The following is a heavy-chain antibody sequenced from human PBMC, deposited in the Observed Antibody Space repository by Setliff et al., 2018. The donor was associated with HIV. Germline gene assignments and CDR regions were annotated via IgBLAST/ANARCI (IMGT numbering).Heavy chain of an antibody. Sequence: GSLRLSCAASGFAFSTYWMHWVRQAPGKGLVWVSRIKTDGSSTSYADSVKGRFTISRDNSKNTLYLQMNSLRAKDAAVYYCAKAFGYCSGGSCPVLMDVWGKGTTVTVSS. D-gene: IGHD2-15*01. V-gene: IGHV3-74*01. CDR1: GFAFSTYW. J-gene: IGHJ6*03. CDR3: AKAFGYCSGGSCPVLMDV. CDR2: IKTDGSST.